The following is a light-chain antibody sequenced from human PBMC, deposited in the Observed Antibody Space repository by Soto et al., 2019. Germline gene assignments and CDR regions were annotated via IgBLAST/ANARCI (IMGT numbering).Light chain of an antibody. CDR1: GSDIGAYDY. V-gene: IGLV2-11*01. CDR3: CAYAGSYSLL. Sequence: QSVLTQPRSMSGSPGQSVTISCSGTGSDIGAYDYVSWYQQHPGKVPKLMIYDVGKRPSGVPDRFSGSKSGTTASLTISWLQAEDEADYYCCAYAGSYSLLFGGGTKLTVL. CDR2: DVG. J-gene: IGLJ2*01.